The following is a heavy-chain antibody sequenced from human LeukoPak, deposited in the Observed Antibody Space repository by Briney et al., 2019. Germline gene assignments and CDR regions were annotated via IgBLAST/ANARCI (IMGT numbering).Heavy chain of an antibody. CDR3: ARDLGSGADWYGTFDT. J-gene: IGHJ3*02. CDR2: ISSSGSTI. CDR1: GFTFSTYE. V-gene: IGHV3-48*03. D-gene: IGHD2-21*02. Sequence: GGSLILSCAASGFTFSTYEMNWVRQAPGKGLEWVSYISSSGSTIYYAASVKSPFTISRDKSTKSLYLQMNSLRAGDTAVYSCARDLGSGADWYGTFDTWGQGTMVSVSS.